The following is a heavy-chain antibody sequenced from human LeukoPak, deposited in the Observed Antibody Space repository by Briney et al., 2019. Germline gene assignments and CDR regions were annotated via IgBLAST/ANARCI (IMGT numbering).Heavy chain of an antibody. CDR3: VRDRIAAAGYFDY. Sequence: GGSLRLSCAASGFTFSSYAMSWVRQAPGKGLEWVANIKQDGSEKYYVDSVKGRFTISRDNAKNSLFLRMNSLRAEDTAMYYCVRDRIAAAGYFDYWGQGTLVTVSS. D-gene: IGHD6-13*01. CDR2: IKQDGSEK. CDR1: GFTFSSYA. J-gene: IGHJ4*02. V-gene: IGHV3-7*01.